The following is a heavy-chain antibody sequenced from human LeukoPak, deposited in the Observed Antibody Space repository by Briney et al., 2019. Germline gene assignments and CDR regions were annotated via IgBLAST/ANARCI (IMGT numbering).Heavy chain of an antibody. V-gene: IGHV1-46*01. Sequence: GASVKVSCKASGYTFTSYYMHWVRQAPGQGLEWMGIINPSGGSTNYAQKFQGRVTMTRDMSTSTVYMELSSLRSEDMAVYYCARDEGCSSTSCLFDYWGQGTLVTVSS. CDR2: INPSGGST. D-gene: IGHD2-2*01. CDR3: ARDEGCSSTSCLFDY. CDR1: GYTFTSYY. J-gene: IGHJ4*02.